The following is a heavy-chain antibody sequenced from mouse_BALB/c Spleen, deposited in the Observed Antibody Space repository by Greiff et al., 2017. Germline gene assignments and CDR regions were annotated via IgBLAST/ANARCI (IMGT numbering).Heavy chain of an antibody. Sequence: EVRLVESGGGLVQPKGSLKLSCAASGFTFNTYAMNWVRQAPGKGLEWVARIRSKSNNYATYYADSVKDRFTISRDDSQSMLYLQMNNLKTEDTAMYYCVREGRITTVVASYYYAMDYWGQGTSVTVSS. CDR1: GFTFNTYA. CDR3: VREGRITTVVASYYYAMDY. CDR2: IRSKSNNYAT. V-gene: IGHV10-1*02. J-gene: IGHJ4*01. D-gene: IGHD1-1*01.